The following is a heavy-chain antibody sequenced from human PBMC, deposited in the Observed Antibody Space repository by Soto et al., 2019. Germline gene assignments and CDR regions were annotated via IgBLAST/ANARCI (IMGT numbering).Heavy chain of an antibody. J-gene: IGHJ6*02. D-gene: IGHD2-15*01. CDR3: TTDTLYYYYYGMDV. V-gene: IGHV3-15*01. CDR1: DFTFSNAW. Sequence: PGGSLIISCASSDFTFSNAWMSWVGQAPGKGLEWVGRIKSKTDGGTTDYAAPVKGRFTISRDDSKNTLYLQMNSLKTEDTAVYYCTTDTLYYYYYGMDVWGQGTTVTVSS. CDR2: IKSKTDGGTT.